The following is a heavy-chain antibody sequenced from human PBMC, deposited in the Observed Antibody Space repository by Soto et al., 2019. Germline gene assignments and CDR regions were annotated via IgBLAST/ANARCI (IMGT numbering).Heavy chain of an antibody. CDR1: GYTFTSYY. Sequence: ASVKVSCKASGYTFTSYYMHWVRQAPGQGLEWMGIINPSGGSTSYAQKFQGRVTMTRDTFTSTVYMELSSLRSEDTAVYYCARDLRGYYDSSGSYPEYFDYWGQGTLVTVSS. CDR2: INPSGGST. J-gene: IGHJ4*02. CDR3: ARDLRGYYDSSGSYPEYFDY. V-gene: IGHV1-46*01. D-gene: IGHD3-22*01.